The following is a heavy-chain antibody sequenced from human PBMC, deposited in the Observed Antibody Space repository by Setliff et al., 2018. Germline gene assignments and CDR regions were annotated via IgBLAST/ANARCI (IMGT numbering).Heavy chain of an antibody. CDR1: GFTFRDYS. CDR3: ARSSSFRGPCTGGSCSDFDA. J-gene: IGHJ4*02. CDR2: INKDGSVK. D-gene: IGHD2-15*01. Sequence: PGGSLRLSCATSGFTFRDYSLTWVRQAPGKGLEWVTNINKDGSVKYYVDSVKGRFTIPRDNAKNSVDLEMNSLRAEDTAVYYCARSSSFRGPCTGGSCSDFDAWGQGILVTVSS. V-gene: IGHV3-7*03.